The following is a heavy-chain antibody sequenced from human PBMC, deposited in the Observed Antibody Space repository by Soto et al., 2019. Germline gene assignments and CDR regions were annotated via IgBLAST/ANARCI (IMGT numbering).Heavy chain of an antibody. CDR2: IYYAGTT. V-gene: IGHV4-61*05. CDR1: GGSISSSSDY. J-gene: IGHJ5*02. D-gene: IGHD3-3*02. CDR3: ARLGAFYQSLDP. Sequence: SETLSLTCTVSGGSISSSSDYWSLIRQSPGKGLEWIGYIYYAGTTSYNPSLKSRVTISLETSKSQFSLKLTSVTAADTAVYYCARLGAFYQSLDPWGPGTLVTVSS.